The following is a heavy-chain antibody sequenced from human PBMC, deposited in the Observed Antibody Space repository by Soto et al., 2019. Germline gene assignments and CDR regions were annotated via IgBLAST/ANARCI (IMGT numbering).Heavy chain of an antibody. CDR1: GFTFSNYW. V-gene: IGHV3-74*01. D-gene: IGHD2-15*01. CDR3: ACSRRPARLGPKGAIDY. CDR2: IDTDGSTT. Sequence: GGSLRLSCATSGFTFSNYWMHWVRQVPGRGLVWVSRIDTDGSTTSYADFAKGRFTISRDNAKSTLSLQMNSLRAEDTAIYYCACSRRPARLGPKGAIDYWGQGTLVTVSS. J-gene: IGHJ4*02.